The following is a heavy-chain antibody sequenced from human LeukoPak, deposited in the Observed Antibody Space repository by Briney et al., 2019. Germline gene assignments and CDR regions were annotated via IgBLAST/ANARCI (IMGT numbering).Heavy chain of an antibody. Sequence: VASVNVSCKASGYTFTSYGISWVRQAPGQGLEWMGWISAYNGNTNYAQKLQGRVTMTTDTSTSTAYMELRSLRSDDTAVYYCARDKDSSGYKLYNWFDPWGQGTLVTVSS. CDR2: ISAYNGNT. CDR3: ARDKDSSGYKLYNWFDP. CDR1: GYTFTSYG. V-gene: IGHV1-18*01. D-gene: IGHD3-22*01. J-gene: IGHJ5*02.